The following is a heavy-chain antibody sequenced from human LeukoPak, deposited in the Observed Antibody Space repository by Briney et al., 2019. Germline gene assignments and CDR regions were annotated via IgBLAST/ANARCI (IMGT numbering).Heavy chain of an antibody. J-gene: IGHJ3*02. Sequence: SGPTLVKPTQTLTLTCTFSGFSLSTSGVGVGWIRQPSGKALEWLALIYWDDDKRYSPSLKSRLTITKDTSKNQVVLTMTNMDPVETAPYFCAHRGGGLGLEAFYIWGQGTKVTVS. D-gene: IGHD3-16*01. CDR2: IYWDDDK. CDR3: AHRGGGLGLEAFYI. V-gene: IGHV2-5*02. CDR1: GFSLSTSGVG.